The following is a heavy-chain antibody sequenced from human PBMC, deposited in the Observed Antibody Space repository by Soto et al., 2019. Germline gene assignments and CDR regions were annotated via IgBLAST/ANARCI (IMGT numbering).Heavy chain of an antibody. CDR3: ARGPPDGYALSR. Sequence: SETLSLTCAVYGGSFIGYYWSWILQPPWKGLEWIGEINHRGSTNHNPSLKSRVTISVDTSKHQFSLKLSSVTAADTAVYYCARGPPDGYALSRWGQGTLVTVSS. CDR2: INHRGST. V-gene: IGHV4-34*01. D-gene: IGHD5-12*01. J-gene: IGHJ4*02. CDR1: GGSFIGYY.